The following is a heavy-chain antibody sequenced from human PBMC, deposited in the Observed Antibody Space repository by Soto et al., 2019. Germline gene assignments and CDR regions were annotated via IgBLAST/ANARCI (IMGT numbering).Heavy chain of an antibody. D-gene: IGHD3-10*01. J-gene: IGHJ6*02. Sequence: QVQLQESGPGLVKPSQTLSLTCTVSGGSISSGSYYWSWIRQLPGKGLEWIGYIYYSGSTYYNPSLKSRVTISVDTSKNQFSLKLNSVTAADTAVYYCATRTDYYYGSGSLGGIDGWGQGTTVTVSS. V-gene: IGHV4-31*03. CDR1: GGSISSGSYY. CDR2: IYYSGST. CDR3: ATRTDYYYGSGSLGGIDG.